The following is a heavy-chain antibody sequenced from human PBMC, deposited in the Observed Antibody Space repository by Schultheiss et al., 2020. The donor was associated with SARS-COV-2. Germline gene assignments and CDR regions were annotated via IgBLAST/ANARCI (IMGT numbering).Heavy chain of an antibody. D-gene: IGHD6-19*01. CDR3: AREAVYDSSGWSWGGNWFDP. CDR2: IIPIFGTA. Sequence: SVKVSCKASGGTFSSYAISWVRQAPGQGLEWMGGIIPIFGTANYAQKFQGRVTITADESTSTAYMELSSLRSEDTAVYYCAREAVYDSSGWSWGGNWFDPWGQGTLVTVSS. V-gene: IGHV1-69*13. CDR1: GGTFSSYA. J-gene: IGHJ5*02.